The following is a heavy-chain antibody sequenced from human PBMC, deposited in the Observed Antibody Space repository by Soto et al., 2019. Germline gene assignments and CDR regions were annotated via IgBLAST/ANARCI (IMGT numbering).Heavy chain of an antibody. CDR2: IYYSGST. Sequence: PSETLSLTCTVSGGSISSSSYYWGWIRQPPGKGLEWIGSIYYSGSTYYNPSLKSRVTVSVDTSKNQFSLKLSSVTAADTAVYYCARSDYYDSSGFHFDYWGQGTLVTVSS. V-gene: IGHV4-39*01. CDR3: ARSDYYDSSGFHFDY. D-gene: IGHD3-22*01. CDR1: GGSISSSSYY. J-gene: IGHJ4*02.